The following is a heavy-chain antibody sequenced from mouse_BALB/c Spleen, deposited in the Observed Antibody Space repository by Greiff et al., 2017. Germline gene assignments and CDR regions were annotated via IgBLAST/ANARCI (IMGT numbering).Heavy chain of an antibody. CDR2: IDPSDSYT. V-gene: IGHV1-69*02. J-gene: IGHJ2*01. D-gene: IGHD1-1*01. Sequence: QVQLQQPGAELVKPGASVKLSCKASGYTFTSYWMHWVKQRPGQGLEWIGEIDPSDSYTNYNQKFKGKATLTVDKSSSTAYMQLSSLTSEDSAVYYCARRGLLPHYFDYWGQGTTLTVSS. CDR1: GYTFTSYW. CDR3: ARRGLLPHYFDY.